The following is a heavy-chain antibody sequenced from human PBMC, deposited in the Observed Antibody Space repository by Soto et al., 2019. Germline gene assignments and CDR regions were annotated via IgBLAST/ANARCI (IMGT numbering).Heavy chain of an antibody. J-gene: IGHJ4*02. CDR1: GYTFTSYG. D-gene: IGHD6-13*01. CDR3: ARAVSNSWYPTHYYFDY. Sequence: ASVKVSCKASGYTFTSYGISWVRQAPGQGLEWMGWISAYNGNTNYAQKLQGRVTMTTDTPTSTAYMELRSLRSDDTAVYYCARAVSNSWYPTHYYFDYWGQGTLVTVSS. V-gene: IGHV1-18*01. CDR2: ISAYNGNT.